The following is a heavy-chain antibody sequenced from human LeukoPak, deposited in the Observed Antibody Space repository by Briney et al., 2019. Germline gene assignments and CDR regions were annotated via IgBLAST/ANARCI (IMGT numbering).Heavy chain of an antibody. CDR1: GGSFSGYY. CDR2: INHSGST. D-gene: IGHD3-10*01. Sequence: PSETLSLTCAVYGGSFSGYYWSWIRQPPGKGLEWIGEINHSGSTNYNPSLKSRVTISVDTSKNQFSLKLSSVTAADTAVYYCARGSGYYGSGSYRGRYFGYWGQGTLVTVSS. V-gene: IGHV4-34*01. J-gene: IGHJ4*02. CDR3: ARGSGYYGSGSYRGRYFGY.